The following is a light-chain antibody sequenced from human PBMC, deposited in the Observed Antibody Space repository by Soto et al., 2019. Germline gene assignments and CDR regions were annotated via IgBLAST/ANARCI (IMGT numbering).Light chain of an antibody. Sequence: QSVLTQPASVSGSHGQSITISSTGSRREVGGYNYVSWYQQNPDKASKLMIYDVSNRPSGDSNRLSGSKSGNTAPLTNYWLQAEDEADYYCSSYTSSSTLRVFGTGTKVTVL. CDR1: RREVGGYNY. CDR2: DVS. V-gene: IGLV2-14*01. CDR3: SSYTSSSTLRV. J-gene: IGLJ1*01.